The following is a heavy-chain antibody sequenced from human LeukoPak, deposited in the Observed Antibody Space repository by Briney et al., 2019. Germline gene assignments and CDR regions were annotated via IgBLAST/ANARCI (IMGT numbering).Heavy chain of an antibody. CDR1: GDSVSSNSAA. D-gene: IGHD6-13*01. Sequence: SQTLSLTCAISGDSVSSNSAAWNWIRQSPSRGLEWLGRTYYRSKWYNDYAVSVKSRITINPDTSKNQFSLQLNSVTPEDTAVYYCARGLGIAAAGTGWGGYYYMDVWGKGTTVTVSS. CDR2: TYYRSKWYN. CDR3: ARGLGIAAAGTGWGGYYYMDV. V-gene: IGHV6-1*01. J-gene: IGHJ6*03.